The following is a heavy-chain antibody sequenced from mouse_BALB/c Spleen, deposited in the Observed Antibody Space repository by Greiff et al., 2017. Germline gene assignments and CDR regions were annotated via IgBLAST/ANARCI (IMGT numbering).Heavy chain of an antibody. CDR2: ISSGGSYT. J-gene: IGHJ4*01. CDR3: TRDGYGNSFYAMDY. D-gene: IGHD2-1*01. Sequence: EVKLMESGGGLVKPGGSLKLSCAASGFTFSSYTMSWVRQTPEKRLEWVATISSGGSYTYYPDSVKGRFTISRDNAKNTLYLQMSSLKSEDTAMYYCTRDGYGNSFYAMDYWGQGTSVTVSS. CDR1: GFTFSSYT. V-gene: IGHV5-6-4*01.